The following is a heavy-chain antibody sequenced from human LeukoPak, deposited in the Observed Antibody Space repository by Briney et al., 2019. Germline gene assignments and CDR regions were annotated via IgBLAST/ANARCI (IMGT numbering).Heavy chain of an antibody. V-gene: IGHV4-34*01. CDR1: GGSFSGYY. J-gene: IGHJ4*02. Sequence: SETLSFTCAVYGGSFSGYYWSWIRQPPGKGLEWIGEINHSGSTNYNPSLKSRVTISVDTSKNQFSLELSSVTAADTAVYYCARGPTAAALYYFDYWGQGTLVTVSS. CDR2: INHSGST. D-gene: IGHD6-13*01. CDR3: ARGPTAAALYYFDY.